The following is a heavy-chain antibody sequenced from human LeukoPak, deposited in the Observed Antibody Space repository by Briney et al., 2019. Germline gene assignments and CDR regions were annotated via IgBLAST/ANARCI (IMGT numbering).Heavy chain of an antibody. CDR2: VKGDGSGI. Sequence: GGSLRLSCAVSGFSLSNYWIHWVRQAPGKGLVWVSHVKGDGSGIKYADSVRGRFTISTDNAKNSLYLQMNSLRAEDTAVYYCAELGITMIGGVWGKGTTVTISS. CDR1: GFSLSNYW. J-gene: IGHJ6*04. D-gene: IGHD3-10*02. V-gene: IGHV3-74*01. CDR3: AELGITMIGGV.